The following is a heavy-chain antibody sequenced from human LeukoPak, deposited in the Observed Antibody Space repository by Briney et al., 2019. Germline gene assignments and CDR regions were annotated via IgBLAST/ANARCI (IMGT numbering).Heavy chain of an antibody. CDR2: IRYDGSNK. CDR1: EFTFSSYG. Sequence: PGGSLRLSCAASEFTFSSYGMHWVRQAPGKGLEWVAFIRYDGSNKYYADSVKGRFTISRDNSKNTLYLQMNSLRAEDTAVYYCAKDGRGGYEPFDYWGQGTLVTVSS. V-gene: IGHV3-30*02. D-gene: IGHD3-16*01. J-gene: IGHJ4*02. CDR3: AKDGRGGYEPFDY.